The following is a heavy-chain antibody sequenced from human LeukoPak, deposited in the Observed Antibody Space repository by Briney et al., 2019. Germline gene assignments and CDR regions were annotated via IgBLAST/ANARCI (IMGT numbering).Heavy chain of an antibody. J-gene: IGHJ4*02. D-gene: IGHD5-12*01. CDR1: GFIFSSYG. CDR3: ARGDITPRKFDS. CDR2: ISSNGERT. Sequence: GGSLRLSCAASGFIFSSYGRSWVRQAPGKGLEGVSGISSNGERTHFAGSVKGRFGISRDNSKNTVYLQMESLRAEDTAVYYCARGDITPRKFDSWGQGTLVSVSS. V-gene: IGHV3-23*01.